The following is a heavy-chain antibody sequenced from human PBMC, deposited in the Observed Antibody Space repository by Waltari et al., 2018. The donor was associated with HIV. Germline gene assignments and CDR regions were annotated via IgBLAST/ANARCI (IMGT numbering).Heavy chain of an antibody. CDR3: ARGGEMGAPYVGMDV. D-gene: IGHD3-10*01. V-gene: IGHV1-8*01. CDR2: MNPKSGNS. CDR1: GYTFSNYD. Sequence: QAQLVQSGAEVKRPGASVKVSCKASGYTFSNYDFNWMRQATGQGLVWMGWMNPKSGNSCVGQKFQGRVTMTRDTSISTAYMELSSLGSEDTAVYYCARGGEMGAPYVGMDVWGQGTTVTVSS. J-gene: IGHJ6*02.